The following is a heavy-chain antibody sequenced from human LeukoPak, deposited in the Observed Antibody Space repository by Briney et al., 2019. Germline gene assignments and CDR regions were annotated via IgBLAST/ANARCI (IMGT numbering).Heavy chain of an antibody. J-gene: IGHJ4*02. CDR3: ARERGSSGWTFDY. D-gene: IGHD6-19*01. Sequence: GGSLRLSCAASGFTFSTYAMHWVRQAPGKGLEYVSAISSNGGDTYYANSVKGRFTISRDNSKNMLYLQMGSLRPEDMAVYYCARERGSSGWTFDYWGQGTLVTISS. CDR2: ISSNGGDT. V-gene: IGHV3-64*01. CDR1: GFTFSTYA.